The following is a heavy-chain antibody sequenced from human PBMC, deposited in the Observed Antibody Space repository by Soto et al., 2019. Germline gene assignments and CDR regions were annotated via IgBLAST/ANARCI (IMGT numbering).Heavy chain of an antibody. V-gene: IGHV4-39*01. D-gene: IGHD3-10*01. CDR2: VYYNENT. J-gene: IGHJ5*02. CDR1: GGSISSFTYY. Sequence: PSATLSITCSVSGGSISSFTYYWGWIRQPPGKGLEWIGTVYYNENTYYNPSLKSRVTITVDTAKNQFSLNLRSVTAADTAMYFCARRERYYGSPGWFDPWGQGTLVTVSS. CDR3: ARRERYYGSPGWFDP.